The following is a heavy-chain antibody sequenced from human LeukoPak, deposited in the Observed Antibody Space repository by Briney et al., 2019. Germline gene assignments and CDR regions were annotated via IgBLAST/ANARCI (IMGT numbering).Heavy chain of an antibody. J-gene: IGHJ4*02. CDR1: GFTFSSYS. Sequence: GRSLRLSCAASGFTFSSYSMHWVRQAPGKGLEWVAVISYDGSNKYYADSVKGRFTISRDNSKNTLYLQMNSLRAEDTAVYYCAKVKPARWLQLYYFDYWGQGTLVTVSS. V-gene: IGHV3-30*18. CDR3: AKVKPARWLQLYYFDY. CDR2: ISYDGSNK. D-gene: IGHD5-24*01.